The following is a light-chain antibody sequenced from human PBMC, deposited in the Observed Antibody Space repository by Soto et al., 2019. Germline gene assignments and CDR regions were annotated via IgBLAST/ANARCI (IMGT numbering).Light chain of an antibody. CDR2: DVS. V-gene: IGLV2-11*01. J-gene: IGLJ1*01. CDR3: CSYAGSYTFYV. Sequence: QSALTQPRSVSGSPGQSVTISCTGTSSDVGGYNYVSWYQQHPGKAPKLMIYDVSKRPSGVPDRFSGSKSGNTASLTISGLQAEDEADCYCCSYAGSYTFYVFGTGTKVTVL. CDR1: SSDVGGYNY.